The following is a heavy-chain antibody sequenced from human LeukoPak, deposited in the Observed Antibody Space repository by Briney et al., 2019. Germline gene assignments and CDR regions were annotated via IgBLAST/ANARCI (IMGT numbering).Heavy chain of an antibody. J-gene: IGHJ6*02. CDR1: GGTFSSYA. CDR3: ALGEYYGSGSYYIPFYYYGMDV. CDR2: IIPIFGTA. Sequence: SVKVSCKASGGTFSSYAISWVRQAPGQGLEWMGGIIPIFGTANYAQKFQGRVTITADESTSTAYMEVSSLRSEDTAVYYCALGEYYGSGSYYIPFYYYGMDVWGQGTTVTVSS. D-gene: IGHD3-10*01. V-gene: IGHV1-69*01.